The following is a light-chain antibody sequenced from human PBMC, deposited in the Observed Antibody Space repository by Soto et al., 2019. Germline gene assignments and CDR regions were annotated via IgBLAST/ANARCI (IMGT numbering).Light chain of an antibody. CDR3: QQYNDHPWT. CDR1: QSISSW. Sequence: DIQMTQSPSTLSASVGDRVTITCRASQSISSWLAWYQQKPGKAPKLLIYKASSLESGVTSRFSGSGSGTEFTFTISSLQADDFATYYCQQYNDHPWTLDQGTKVEIK. V-gene: IGKV1-5*03. J-gene: IGKJ1*01. CDR2: KAS.